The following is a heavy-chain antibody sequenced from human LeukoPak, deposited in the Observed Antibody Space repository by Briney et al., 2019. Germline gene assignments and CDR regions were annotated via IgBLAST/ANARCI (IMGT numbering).Heavy chain of an antibody. CDR1: GGTFSSYT. CDR3: ARGPGIAAAGTLGAEYFQH. Sequence: SVKVSCKASGGTFSSYTISWVRQAPGQGLESMGRIIPILGIANYAQKFQGRVTITADKSTSTAYMELSSLRSEDTAVYYCARGPGIAAAGTLGAEYFQHWGQGTLVTVSS. J-gene: IGHJ1*01. CDR2: IIPILGIA. V-gene: IGHV1-69*02. D-gene: IGHD6-13*01.